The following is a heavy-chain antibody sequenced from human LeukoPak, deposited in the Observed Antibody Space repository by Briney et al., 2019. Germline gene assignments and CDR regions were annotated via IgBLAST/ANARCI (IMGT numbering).Heavy chain of an antibody. CDR3: ARGVRIEGAYYYDSSVLYFDY. J-gene: IGHJ4*02. CDR1: GGSISSYY. CDR2: IYTSGST. D-gene: IGHD3-22*01. Sequence: SETLSLTCTVSGGSISSYYWSWIRQPAGKGLEWIGRIYTSGSTNYNPSLKSRVTMSVDTSKNQFSLKLSSVTAADTAVYYCARGVRIEGAYYYDSSVLYFDYRGQGTLVTVSS. V-gene: IGHV4-4*07.